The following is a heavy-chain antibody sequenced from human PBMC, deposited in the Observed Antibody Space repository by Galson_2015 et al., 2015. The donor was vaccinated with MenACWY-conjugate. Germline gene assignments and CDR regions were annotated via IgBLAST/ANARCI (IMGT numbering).Heavy chain of an antibody. CDR2: ITNSGGST. Sequence: SLRLSCAASGFTFSNYAMSWVRQAPGKGLEWVSGITNSGGSTYYADSVKGRFTISRDNSKNTLYLQMNSLRAEDTAVYYCAKSRDFWSGYYRGFFGFWGQGALVTVSS. CDR1: GFTFSNYA. CDR3: AKSRDFWSGYYRGFFGF. D-gene: IGHD3-3*01. J-gene: IGHJ4*02. V-gene: IGHV3-23*01.